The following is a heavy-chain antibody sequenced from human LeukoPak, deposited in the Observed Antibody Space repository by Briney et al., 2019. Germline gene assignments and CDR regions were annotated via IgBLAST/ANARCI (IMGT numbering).Heavy chain of an antibody. CDR3: AKDKFPYPVAGTFDY. CDR1: GFTFSSTW. V-gene: IGHV3-74*01. CDR2: INSDGSIV. D-gene: IGHD6-19*01. J-gene: IGHJ4*02. Sequence: GGSLRLSCAASGFTFSSTWMNWVRQAPGKGPVWVSRINSDGSIVTYADSVKGRFTISRDNSKNTLYLQMNSLRAEDTAVYHCAKDKFPYPVAGTFDYWGQGTLVTVSS.